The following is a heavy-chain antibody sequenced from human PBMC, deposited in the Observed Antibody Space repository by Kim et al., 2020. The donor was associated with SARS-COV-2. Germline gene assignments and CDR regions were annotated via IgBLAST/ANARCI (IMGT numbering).Heavy chain of an antibody. Sequence: GGSLRLSCAASGFTFSSYAMHWVRQAPGKGLEWVAVISYDGSNKYYADSVKGRFTISRDNSKNTLYLQMNSLRAEDTAVYYCASLLITVTTCPVCTQFDYWGQGTLVTVSS. CDR3: ASLLITVTTCPVCTQFDY. CDR1: GFTFSSYA. V-gene: IGHV3-30-3*01. J-gene: IGHJ4*02. CDR2: ISYDGSNK. D-gene: IGHD4-17*01.